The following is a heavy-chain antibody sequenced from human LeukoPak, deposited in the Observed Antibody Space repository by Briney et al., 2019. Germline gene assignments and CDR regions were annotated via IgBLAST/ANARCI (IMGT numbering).Heavy chain of an antibody. CDR2: IKSKAAGGTT. CDR1: GFTFSSVW. Sequence: PGGSLRLSCAASGFTFSSVWVSWVRQAPGKGLEWVGRIKSKAAGGTTDYAAPVKGRFTISRDDSKNTLYLQMNSLKTKDTAIYYCTTGPDPTFDYWGRGTLVTVSS. CDR3: TTGPDPTFDY. J-gene: IGHJ4*02. V-gene: IGHV3-15*01.